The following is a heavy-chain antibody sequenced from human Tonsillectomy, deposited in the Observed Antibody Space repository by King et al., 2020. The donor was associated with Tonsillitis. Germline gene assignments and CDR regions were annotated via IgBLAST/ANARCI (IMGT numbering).Heavy chain of an antibody. CDR2: INPNSGDT. J-gene: IGHJ4*02. V-gene: IGHV1-2*02. CDR1: GYTFTGYY. D-gene: IGHD2-2*01. Sequence: QLVQSGAEVKKPGASVKVSCKASGYTFTGYYMHWVRQAPGQGLEWMGWINPNSGDTNYPQKFQGRFTMTRDTSISTAYMDLSSLRSDDTAVYYCARESGYCSRSCPLDYWGQGTLVTVSS. CDR3: ARESGYCSRSCPLDY.